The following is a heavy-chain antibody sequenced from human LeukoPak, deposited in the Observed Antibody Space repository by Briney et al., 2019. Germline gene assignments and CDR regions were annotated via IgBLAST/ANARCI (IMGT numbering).Heavy chain of an antibody. CDR1: GFPFSSYG. CDR2: IRGSGTST. V-gene: IGHV3-23*01. CDR3: AKVTYGSGTYGAFDY. J-gene: IGHJ4*02. Sequence: GGSLRLSCAASGFPFSSYGMSWVRQAPGKGLEWVSCIRGSGTSTYYADSVKGRFTISRDNSKNTLYLQMNSLRAEDTAVYYCAKVTYGSGTYGAFDYWGQGTLVTVSS. D-gene: IGHD3-10*01.